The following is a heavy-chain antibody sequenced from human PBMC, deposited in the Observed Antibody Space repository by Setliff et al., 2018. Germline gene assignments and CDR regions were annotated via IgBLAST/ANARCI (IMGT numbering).Heavy chain of an antibody. CDR1: GGSVNSGYDN. Sequence: PSETLSLTCTVSGGSVNSGYDNWNWLRQPAGKGLEWIWHINRRGSTNLSPSLKSRVTISLDTSKNQFSLNLTPVTAADTAVYYCARGRNIAARLLDSWGQGALVTVSS. CDR2: INRRGST. J-gene: IGHJ4*02. V-gene: IGHV4-61*09. D-gene: IGHD6-6*01. CDR3: ARGRNIAARLLDS.